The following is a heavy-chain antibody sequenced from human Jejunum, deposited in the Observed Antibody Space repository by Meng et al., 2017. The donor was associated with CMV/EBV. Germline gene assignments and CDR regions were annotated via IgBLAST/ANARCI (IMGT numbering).Heavy chain of an antibody. Sequence: VSLGESEPEGKKPGASVMVSCKTSGYSFTDLVSSWVRQAPGQGLEWMEWSSAYNTHTHYAQKFQDRFTMTTDTSTNTAYMELRNLRSDDTAIYYCARGTGAGNFWGPGTLVTVSS. CDR1: GYSFTDLV. V-gene: IGHV1-18*01. CDR3: ARGTGAGNF. J-gene: IGHJ4*02. CDR2: SSAYNTHT. D-gene: IGHD1-26*01.